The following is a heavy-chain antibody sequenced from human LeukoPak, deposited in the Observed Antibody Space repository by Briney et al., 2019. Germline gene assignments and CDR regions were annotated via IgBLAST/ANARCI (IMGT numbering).Heavy chain of an antibody. D-gene: IGHD3-9*01. CDR3: ARDPFNWSTTGGDY. J-gene: IGHJ4*02. CDR2: INHSGST. CDR1: GGSFSGYY. Sequence: SETLSLTCAVYGGSFSGYYWSWIRQPPGKGREWIGEINHSGSTNYNPSLKSRVTISVDTSKNQFSLKLSSVTAADTAVYYCARDPFNWSTTGGDYWGQGTLVTVFS. V-gene: IGHV4-34*01.